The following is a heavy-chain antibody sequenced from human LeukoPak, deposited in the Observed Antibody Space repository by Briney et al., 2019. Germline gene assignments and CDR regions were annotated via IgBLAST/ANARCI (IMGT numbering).Heavy chain of an antibody. D-gene: IGHD3-10*01. CDR3: ARGLYGSGPWDAFDI. V-gene: IGHV3-20*01. Sequence: DSVKGRFTISRDNAKNSLYLQMNSLRAEDTALYHCARGLYGSGPWDAFDIWGQGTMVTVSS. J-gene: IGHJ3*02.